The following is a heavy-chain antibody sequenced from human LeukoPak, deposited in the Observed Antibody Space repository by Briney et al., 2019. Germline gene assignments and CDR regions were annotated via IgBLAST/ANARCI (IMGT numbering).Heavy chain of an antibody. CDR1: GFTFSSYS. D-gene: IGHD6-13*01. CDR2: IDFTSRYI. J-gene: IGHJ1*01. V-gene: IGHV3-21*01. Sequence: GGSLRLSCAASGFTFSSYSMNWVRQAPGKGLEWVSSIDFTSRYIYNADSVKGRFTTSRDNAKNSLDLQMNSLKVEDTAVYYCATPTAGPGAEYSLYWGQGTLVIVSS. CDR3: ATPTAGPGAEYSLY.